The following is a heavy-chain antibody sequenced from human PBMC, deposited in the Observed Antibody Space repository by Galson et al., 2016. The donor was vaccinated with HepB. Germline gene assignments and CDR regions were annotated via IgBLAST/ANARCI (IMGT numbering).Heavy chain of an antibody. D-gene: IGHD5-12*01. CDR2: TYYRSKWYN. CDR3: ARVRSGYSGYANPYYYGMDV. Sequence: CAISGDSVSSNSATWNRIRQSPSRGLEWLRRTYYRSKWYNDYALSVKSRITINPDTSKNQFSLQLNSVTPEDTAVYYCARVRSGYSGYANPYYYGMDVWGQGTTVTVSS. CDR1: GDSVSSNSAT. J-gene: IGHJ6*02. V-gene: IGHV6-1*01.